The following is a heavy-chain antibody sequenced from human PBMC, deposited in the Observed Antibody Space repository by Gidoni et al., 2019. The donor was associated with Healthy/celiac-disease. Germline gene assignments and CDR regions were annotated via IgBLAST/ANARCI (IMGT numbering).Heavy chain of an antibody. Sequence: QLQLQESGPGLVKPSETLSLTCTVSGGSLSSSSYYWGWIRQPPGKGLGWIGSIYYSGSTYYNPSLKSRVTISVDTSKNQFSLKLSSVTAADTAVYYCARQVAGAYFDYWGQGTLVTVSS. CDR1: GGSLSSSSYY. CDR3: ARQVAGAYFDY. J-gene: IGHJ4*02. V-gene: IGHV4-39*01. D-gene: IGHD6-19*01. CDR2: IYYSGST.